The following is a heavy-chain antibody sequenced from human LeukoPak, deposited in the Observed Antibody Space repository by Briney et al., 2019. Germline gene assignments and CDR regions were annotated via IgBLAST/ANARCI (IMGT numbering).Heavy chain of an antibody. CDR2: INQSGSP. CDR1: GGSLSGFC. J-gene: IGHJ4*02. CDR3: TRGGRRYSTFKGGFAS. V-gene: IGHV4-34*01. Sequence: PSETLSLTCGVYGGSLSGFCWSWIRQPPGKGLEWIGEINQSGSPNYNPSLKSRLSISIDTPKNQFSLKMSSVTAADTAVYYCTRGGRRYSTFKGGFASWGQGTQVTVSS. D-gene: IGHD1-1*01.